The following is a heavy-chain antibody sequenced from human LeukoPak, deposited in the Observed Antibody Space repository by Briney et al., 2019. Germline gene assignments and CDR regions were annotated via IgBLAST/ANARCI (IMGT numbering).Heavy chain of an antibody. D-gene: IGHD3-10*01. CDR3: ARDSGMVRGTVDY. CDR2: IYPSGGST. CDR1: GYTFTSYY. J-gene: IGHJ4*02. V-gene: IGHV1-46*01. Sequence: GASVKVSCKSSGYTFTSYYMYWVRQAPGQRLEWMGKIYPSGGSTSYAQKFQGRVTMTRDTSTSTVYMELSSLRSEDTAVYYCARDSGMVRGTVDYWGQGTLVTVSS.